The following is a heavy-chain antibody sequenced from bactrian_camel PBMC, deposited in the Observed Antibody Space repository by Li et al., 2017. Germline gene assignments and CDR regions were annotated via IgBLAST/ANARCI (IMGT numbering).Heavy chain of an antibody. V-gene: IGHV3S40*01. Sequence: VQLVESGGGLAQPGGSLRLSCAASGFTFSSYTMSWVRQAPGKGLEWVSSIYTGGGSTYYADSVKGRFTISRDNAKNTVYLQMNSLKPEDTAVYYCVRVYSDYQVQEYNYWGQGTQVTVS. J-gene: IGHJ4*01. CDR3: VRVYSDYQVQEYNY. D-gene: IGHD4*01. CDR1: GFTFSSYT. CDR2: IYTGGGST.